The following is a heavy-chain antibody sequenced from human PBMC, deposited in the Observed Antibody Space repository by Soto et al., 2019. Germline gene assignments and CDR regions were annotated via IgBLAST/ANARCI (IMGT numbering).Heavy chain of an antibody. Sequence: PGGSLRLSLAAAGFPFSSYGMHWGRPAPGKGLEWGGGIWYDGSNKYYADSVKGRFTISRDNSKNTLYLQMNSLRAEDTAVYYCAREEDRADDFWSGYYTGVSYYGMDVWGQGTTVTVSS. CDR2: IWYDGSNK. CDR3: AREEDRADDFWSGYYTGVSYYGMDV. V-gene: IGHV3-33*01. D-gene: IGHD3-3*01. CDR1: GFPFSSYG. J-gene: IGHJ6*02.